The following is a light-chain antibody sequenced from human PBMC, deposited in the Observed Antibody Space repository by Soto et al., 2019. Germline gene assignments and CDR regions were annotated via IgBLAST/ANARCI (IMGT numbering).Light chain of an antibody. J-gene: IGKJ4*01. CDR1: QSISSW. Sequence: DIQMTQSPSTLSASVGDRVTITCRASQSISSWLAWNQQKPGKDPKLLINDASSLESGVPSRFSGSGSGTEFTLTISSLQPDDFATYYCQQYNSYSLTFGGGTKVEIK. CDR2: DAS. V-gene: IGKV1-5*01. CDR3: QQYNSYSLT.